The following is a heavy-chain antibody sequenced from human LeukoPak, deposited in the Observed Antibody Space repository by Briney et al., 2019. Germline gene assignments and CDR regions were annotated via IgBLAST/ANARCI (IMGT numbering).Heavy chain of an antibody. CDR3: AGIGRWLQFFGY. Sequence: MSSETLSLTCAVYGGSFSGYYWSWIRQPPGKGLEWIGEINHSGSTNYNPSLKSRVTISVDTSKNQFSLKLSSVTAADTAVYYCAGIGRWLQFFGYWGQGTLVTVSS. J-gene: IGHJ4*02. CDR2: INHSGST. CDR1: GGSFSGYY. V-gene: IGHV4-34*01. D-gene: IGHD5-12*01.